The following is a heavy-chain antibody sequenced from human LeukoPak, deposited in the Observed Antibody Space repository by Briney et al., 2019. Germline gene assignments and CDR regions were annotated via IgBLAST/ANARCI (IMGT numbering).Heavy chain of an antibody. V-gene: IGHV3-7*01. CDR2: IKQDGSEK. D-gene: IGHD6-13*01. CDR1: GFTFSSYW. CDR3: MRQGSAASF. J-gene: IGHJ4*02. Sequence: GGSLRLSCAASGFTFSSYWMSWVRRAPGKGLEWVANIKQDGSEKNYVGSVKGRFTISRDNAKNSLYLQMNSLRAEDTAVYYCMRQGSAASFWGQGPLVTVSS.